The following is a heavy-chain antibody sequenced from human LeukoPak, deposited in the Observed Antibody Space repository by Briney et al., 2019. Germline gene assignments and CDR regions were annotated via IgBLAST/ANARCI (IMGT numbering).Heavy chain of an antibody. V-gene: IGHV4-59*01. D-gene: IGHD6-25*01. CDR3: ARGSVSQRHFDY. CDR2: IYYSGST. Sequence: SETLSLTCTVSGGSISSYYWSWIRQPPGKGLEWIGYIYYSGSTNYNPSLKSRVTISVDTSKNQFSLKLSSVTAADTAVYYCARGSVSQRHFDYWGQGTLVTVSS. CDR1: GGSISSYY. J-gene: IGHJ4*02.